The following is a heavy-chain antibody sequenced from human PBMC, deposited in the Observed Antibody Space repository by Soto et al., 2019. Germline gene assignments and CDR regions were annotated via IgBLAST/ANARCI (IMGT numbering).Heavy chain of an antibody. J-gene: IGHJ1*01. CDR1: GDSVSSNSAA. D-gene: IGHD1-20*01. CDR3: ERAGMITGNKHSAY. V-gene: IGHV6-1*01. CDR2: TYYRSKWYN. Sequence: SQTLSLTCAISGDSVSSNSAAWNWIRQSPSRGLEWLGRTYYRSKWYNDYAVSVKSRITINPDTSKNQFSLQLNSVTPEDTAVYSCERAGMITGNKHSAYWGQGTLVTVSS.